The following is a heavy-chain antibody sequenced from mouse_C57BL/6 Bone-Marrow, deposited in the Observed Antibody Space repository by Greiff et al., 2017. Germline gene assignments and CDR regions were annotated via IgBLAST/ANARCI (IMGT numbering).Heavy chain of an antibody. CDR2: IDPETGGT. Sequence: QVQLKESGAELVRPGASVTLSCKASGYTFTDYEMHWVKQTPVHGLEWIGAIDPETGGTAYNQKFKGKAILTADKSSSTAYMELRSVTSEDSAVYYCTDGYDYFDYWGQGTTLTVSS. CDR3: TDGYDYFDY. J-gene: IGHJ2*01. CDR1: GYTFTDYE. D-gene: IGHD2-2*01. V-gene: IGHV1-15*01.